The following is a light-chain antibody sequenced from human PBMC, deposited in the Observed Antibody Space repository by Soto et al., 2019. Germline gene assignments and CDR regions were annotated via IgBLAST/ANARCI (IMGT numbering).Light chain of an antibody. CDR1: QSVNSN. J-gene: IGKJ2*01. V-gene: IGKV3-15*01. Sequence: EMVMTQSPAILSVSPGESATLSCRASQSVNSNYLAWYQQHPGQPPRLLIYGISTRATGIPARFSGSGSGTEFSLTISSLQSEDFAVYYCQQYNDFQYSFGPGTKLDI. CDR2: GIS. CDR3: QQYNDFQYS.